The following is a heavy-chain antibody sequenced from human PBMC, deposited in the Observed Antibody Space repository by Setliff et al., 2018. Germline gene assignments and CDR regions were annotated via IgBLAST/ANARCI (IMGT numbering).Heavy chain of an antibody. CDR1: GFTFSSYW. Sequence: GGSLRLSCAGSGFTFSSYWMSWVRQAPGQGLEWVANIKQDGSEKYYVDSVKGRFTISRDNAKNSLYLQMNSLRAEDTAVYYCARDHGHIAAAGTRTVPSHGRDVWGQGTTVTVSS. V-gene: IGHV3-7*01. CDR2: IKQDGSEK. D-gene: IGHD6-13*01. J-gene: IGHJ6*02. CDR3: ARDHGHIAAAGTRTVPSHGRDV.